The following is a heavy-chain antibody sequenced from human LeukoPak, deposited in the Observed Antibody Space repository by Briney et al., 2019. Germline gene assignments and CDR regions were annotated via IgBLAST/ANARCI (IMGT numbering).Heavy chain of an antibody. CDR3: ARDAVQLFDY. CDR1: GFTFSSNW. J-gene: IGHJ4*02. CDR2: ISEDGSTT. Sequence: GGSLRLSCAASGFTFSSNWMHWVRQAPGKGLVWVSRISEDGSTTNYADSVKGRSTIFRDNAKNTLYLQMNSLRAEDTAVYYCARDAVQLFDYWGQGTLVTVSS. V-gene: IGHV3-74*01. D-gene: IGHD1-1*01.